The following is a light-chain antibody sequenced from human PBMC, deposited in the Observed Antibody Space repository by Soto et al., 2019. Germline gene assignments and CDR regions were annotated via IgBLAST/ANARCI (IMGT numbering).Light chain of an antibody. V-gene: IGKV3-11*01. CDR3: QQRSNWPPT. CDR1: QSVSYY. CDR2: DVS. Sequence: EIVLTQSQATLSLSPGERATLSCRASQSVSYYLAWYQQKPGQAPRLLMYDVSNRATVIPARVSGSGSGTDFTLTISSLEPEDFAVDYCQQRSNWPPTFGGGNKVEIK. J-gene: IGKJ4*01.